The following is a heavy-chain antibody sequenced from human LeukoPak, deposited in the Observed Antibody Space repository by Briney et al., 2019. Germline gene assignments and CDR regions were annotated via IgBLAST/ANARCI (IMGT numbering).Heavy chain of an antibody. CDR3: ARLITFYDDNSGGC. J-gene: IGHJ4*02. CDR2: ISSSGDIT. CDR1: GFTFSNYE. Sequence: GGSLRLSCAASGFTFSNYEINWVRQARGKGLEWISYISSSGDITKYADTVKGRFTISRDNAKNSVSLQLNSLRVEDTAVYYCARLITFYDDNSGGCWGQGTLVTVSS. D-gene: IGHD2-15*01. V-gene: IGHV3-48*03.